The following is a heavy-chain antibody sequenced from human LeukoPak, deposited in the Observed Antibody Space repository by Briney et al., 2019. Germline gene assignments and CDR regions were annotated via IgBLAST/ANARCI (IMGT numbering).Heavy chain of an antibody. V-gene: IGHV3-48*01. CDR1: GFTFSDYS. CDR3: ARSSGYPFFDY. CDR2: ITSTSDTI. Sequence: GGSLRLSCAASGFTFSDYSMNWVRQAPGEGLEWLSYITSTSDTIYYADSVKGRFTSSRDNAKNSVYLQMNSLRAEDTAVYYCARSSGYPFFDYWGQGTLVTVSS. J-gene: IGHJ4*02. D-gene: IGHD3-22*01.